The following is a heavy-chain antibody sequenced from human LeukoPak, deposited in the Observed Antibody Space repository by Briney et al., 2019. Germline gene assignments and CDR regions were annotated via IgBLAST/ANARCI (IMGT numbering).Heavy chain of an antibody. Sequence: PGGSLRLSCAASGFTFSSYSMNWVRQAPGKGLEWVSSISTTSDYIYYADSLKGRFTISRDNAKNSLYLQMNSLRAEDTAVYYCARRATSGRGYSYGLDYWGQGTLVTVSS. CDR1: GFTFSSYS. D-gene: IGHD5-18*01. V-gene: IGHV3-21*01. J-gene: IGHJ4*02. CDR3: ARRATSGRGYSYGLDY. CDR2: ISTTSDYI.